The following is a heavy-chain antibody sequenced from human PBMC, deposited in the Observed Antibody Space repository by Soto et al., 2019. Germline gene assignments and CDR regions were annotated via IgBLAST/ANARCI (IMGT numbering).Heavy chain of an antibody. CDR2: INSDGSST. Sequence: EVQLVESGGGLVQPGGSLRLSCAASGFTFSSYWMHWVRQAPGKGLVWVSRINSDGSSTSYADSVKGRFTISRDNAKNKLYLQMNSLRAEDTAVYYCARDRRSSWQVAMDVWGKGTTVTVSS. V-gene: IGHV3-74*01. CDR3: ARDRRSSWQVAMDV. D-gene: IGHD6-19*01. J-gene: IGHJ6*03. CDR1: GFTFSSYW.